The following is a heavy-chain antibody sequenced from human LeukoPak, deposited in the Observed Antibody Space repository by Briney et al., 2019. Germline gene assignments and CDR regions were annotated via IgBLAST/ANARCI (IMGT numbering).Heavy chain of an antibody. CDR3: ARGQAESSGFDY. CDR1: GFTFSSYG. CDR2: IWYDGSNK. D-gene: IGHD6-6*01. Sequence: GRSLRLSCAASGFTFSSYGMHWVRQAPGKGLEWVAVIWYDGSNKYYADSVKGRFTISRDNSKNTLYLQMNSLRAEDTAVYYCARGQAESSGFDYWGQGTLVTVSS. J-gene: IGHJ4*02. V-gene: IGHV3-33*01.